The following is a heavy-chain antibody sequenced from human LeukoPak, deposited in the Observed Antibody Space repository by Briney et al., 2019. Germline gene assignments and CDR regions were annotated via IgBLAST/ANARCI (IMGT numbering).Heavy chain of an antibody. J-gene: IGHJ4*02. CDR1: GFTFSSYA. V-gene: IGHV3-30-3*01. CDR2: ISYDGSNK. CDR3: ASGGFYSNSNFDY. Sequence: GRSLRLSCAASGFTFSSYAMHWVRQAPGKGLEWVAVISYDGSNKYYADSVKGRFTISRDNSKNTLYLQMNSLRAEDTAVYYCASGGFYSNSNFDYWGQGTLVTVSS. D-gene: IGHD4-4*01.